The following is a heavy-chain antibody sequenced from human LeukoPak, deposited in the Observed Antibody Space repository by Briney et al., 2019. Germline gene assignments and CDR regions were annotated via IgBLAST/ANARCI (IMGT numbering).Heavy chain of an antibody. D-gene: IGHD3-16*01. Sequence: GGSLRLSCAASGFSFSDYDMSWVRQAPGKGLEWVSSMSLSTSGKTYADSVKGRFTVSKDKAKNTLYLQMDSLRAEDTAMYYCAKALTRWAFDMWGQGQWSPSLQ. V-gene: IGHV3-23*01. CDR1: GFSFSDYD. J-gene: IGHJ3*02. CDR2: MSLSTSGK. CDR3: AKALTRWAFDM.